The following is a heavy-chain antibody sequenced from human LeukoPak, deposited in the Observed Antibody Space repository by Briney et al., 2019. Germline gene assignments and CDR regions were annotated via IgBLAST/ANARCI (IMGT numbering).Heavy chain of an antibody. CDR2: TYNSGST. CDR1: GFIVSSNY. CDR3: ARVLHPPQKYDDNTGYYGDFDY. J-gene: IGHJ4*02. Sequence: PGGSLRLSCAASGFIVSSNYMSWVRQAPGKGLEWVSVTYNSGSTHYADSVKGRFTISRDNSKNTMYLQMNSLRAEDTAVYYCARVLHPPQKYDDNTGYYGDFDYWGQGTLVTVSS. V-gene: IGHV3-66*01. D-gene: IGHD3-22*01.